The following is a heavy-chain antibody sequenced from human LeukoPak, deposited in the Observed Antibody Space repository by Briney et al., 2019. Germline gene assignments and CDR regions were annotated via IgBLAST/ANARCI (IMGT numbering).Heavy chain of an antibody. CDR2: IIPILATT. CDR1: GGTFSNFA. CDR3: ARTTLRFLRGGNWFDP. Sequence: ASVKVSCKASGGTFSNFAFSWVRQAPGQGLEWMGRIIPILATTNHAQKFQDRVTLTADKSTSTAYMELSSLRSEDTAVYYCARTTLRFLRGGNWFDPWGQGTLVTVSS. V-gene: IGHV1-69*04. J-gene: IGHJ5*02. D-gene: IGHD3-3*01.